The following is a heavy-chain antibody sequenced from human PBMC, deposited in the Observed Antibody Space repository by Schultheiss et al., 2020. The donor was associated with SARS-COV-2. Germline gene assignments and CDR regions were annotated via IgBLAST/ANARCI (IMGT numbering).Heavy chain of an antibody. CDR3: ARDSFHYYDSSGYSPWYFDL. V-gene: IGHV3-48*01. D-gene: IGHD3-22*01. Sequence: GESLKISCAASGFTFSSYAMSWVRQAPGKGLEWVSYISSSSSTIYYADSVKGRFTISRDNAKNSLYLQMNSLRAEDTAVYYCARDSFHYYDSSGYSPWYFDLWGRGTLVTVSS. CDR2: ISSSSSTI. CDR1: GFTFSSYA. J-gene: IGHJ2*01.